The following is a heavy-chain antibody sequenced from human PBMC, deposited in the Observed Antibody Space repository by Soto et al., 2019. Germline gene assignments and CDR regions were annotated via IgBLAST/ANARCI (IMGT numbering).Heavy chain of an antibody. CDR1: GGSISSYY. V-gene: IGHV4-59*13. D-gene: IGHD3-10*01. Sequence: PSETLSLTCTVSGGSISSYYWSWIRQPPGKGLEWIGYIYYSGSTSYNPSLKSRVTMSADMSNNRISLKLISMTAADTATYYCARGPLWFGESWGQGTLVTVSS. CDR2: IYYSGST. J-gene: IGHJ4*02. CDR3: ARGPLWFGES.